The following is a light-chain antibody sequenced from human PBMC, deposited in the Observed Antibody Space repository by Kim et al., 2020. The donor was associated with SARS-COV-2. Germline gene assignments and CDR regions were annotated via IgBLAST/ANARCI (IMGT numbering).Light chain of an antibody. J-gene: IGKJ5*01. CDR3: QQYTSSPSMT. V-gene: IGKV3-20*01. CDR2: GTS. CDR1: QSVSSML. Sequence: PGERATLSCRASQSVSSMLLAWYQQKPGQAPRLLIYGTSTRASGIPDRFSGSGSGTDFTLTISKLESEDFAVYYCQQYTSSPSMTFGRGTRLEIK.